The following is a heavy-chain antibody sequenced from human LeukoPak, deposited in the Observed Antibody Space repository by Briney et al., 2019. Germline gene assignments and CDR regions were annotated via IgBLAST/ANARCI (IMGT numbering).Heavy chain of an antibody. CDR3: AREGVVMPNWFDP. V-gene: IGHV4-31*03. Sequence: PSQTLSLSCTVSGDSVSSGAYYWSWIRQFPGKGLEWIGYIDHSGFTHYNPSLKGRVVISVDTSKNQFSLEVTSVTVADTAVYYCAREGVVMPNWFDPWGQRTLVTVSS. CDR1: GDSVSSGAYY. J-gene: IGHJ5*02. CDR2: IDHSGFT. D-gene: IGHD3-16*01.